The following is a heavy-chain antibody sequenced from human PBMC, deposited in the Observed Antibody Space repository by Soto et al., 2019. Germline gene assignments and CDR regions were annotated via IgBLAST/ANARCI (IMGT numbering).Heavy chain of an antibody. V-gene: IGHV4-31*03. CDR2: IYYSGST. CDR3: ARRHAIAAAGSFPNWFDP. J-gene: IGHJ5*02. Sequence: LSLTCTVSGGSISSGGYYWSWIRQHPGKGLEWIGYIYYSGSTYYNPSLKSRVTISVDTSKNQFSLKLSSVTAADTAVYYCARRHAIAAAGSFPNWFDPWGQGTLVTVSS. CDR1: GGSISSGGYY. D-gene: IGHD6-13*01.